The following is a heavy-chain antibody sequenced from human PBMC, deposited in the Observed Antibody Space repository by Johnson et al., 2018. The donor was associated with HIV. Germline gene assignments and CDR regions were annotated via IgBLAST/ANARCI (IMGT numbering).Heavy chain of an antibody. Sequence: QVQLVESGGGVVQPGRSLRLSCAASGFTFSSYGMHWVRQAPGQGLEWVAVISYDGSDKYSADSVKGRFTISRDNCKNTLYLQMNSLRAEDTAVYYCARERYCSSTSCYFSRPPDAFDIWGQGTMVTVSS. V-gene: IGHV3-30*03. D-gene: IGHD2-2*01. J-gene: IGHJ3*02. CDR3: ARERYCSSTSCYFSRPPDAFDI. CDR1: GFTFSSYG. CDR2: ISYDGSDK.